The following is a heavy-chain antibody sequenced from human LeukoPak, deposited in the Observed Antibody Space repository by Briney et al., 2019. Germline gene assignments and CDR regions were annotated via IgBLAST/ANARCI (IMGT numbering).Heavy chain of an antibody. Sequence: PSETLSLTCAVYGGSFSGYYWSWIRQPPGKGLEWIGEINHSGSTNYNPSLKSRVTISVDTSKNQFSLKLSSVTAADTAVYYRARSVSYYRNLEYFQHWGQGTLVTVSS. J-gene: IGHJ1*01. V-gene: IGHV4-34*01. CDR3: ARSVSYYRNLEYFQH. CDR2: INHSGST. CDR1: GGSFSGYY. D-gene: IGHD4-11*01.